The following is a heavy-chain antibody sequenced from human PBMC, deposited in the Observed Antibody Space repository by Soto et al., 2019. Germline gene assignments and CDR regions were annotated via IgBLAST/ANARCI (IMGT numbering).Heavy chain of an antibody. CDR1: GYTFTSYG. CDR3: ARESAVAALDP. D-gene: IGHD6-19*01. Sequence: QVQLVQSGAEVKKPGASVKVSCKASGYTFTSYGIIWVRQAPGQGLEWMGWIISYNGNTNYAQKLQGRVTMTTDTSTSSASMEPRSLRPAHTAVYYCARESAVAALDPWGKGTLVSVSS. V-gene: IGHV1-18*01. J-gene: IGHJ5*02. CDR2: IISYNGNT.